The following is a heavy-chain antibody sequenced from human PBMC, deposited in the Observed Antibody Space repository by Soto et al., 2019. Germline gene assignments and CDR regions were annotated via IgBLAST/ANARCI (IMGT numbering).Heavy chain of an antibody. CDR2: ISYDGSNK. Sequence: LRLSCAASGFTFSSYGMHWVRQAPGKGLEWVAVISYDGSNKYYADSVKGRFTISRDNSKNTLYLQMNSLRAVDTAVYYCAKDLLTYSSSFSPPWFDPWGQGTLVTAPQ. J-gene: IGHJ5*02. CDR3: AKDLLTYSSSFSPPWFDP. D-gene: IGHD6-13*01. V-gene: IGHV3-30*18. CDR1: GFTFSSYG.